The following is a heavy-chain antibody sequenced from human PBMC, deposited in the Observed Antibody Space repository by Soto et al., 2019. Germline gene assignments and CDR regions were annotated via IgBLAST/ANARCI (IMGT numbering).Heavy chain of an antibody. CDR1: GDTVSSTSAA. CDR2: TYYRSKWYN. J-gene: IGHJ4*02. D-gene: IGHD6-25*01. V-gene: IGHV6-1*01. CDR3: ARDSSGYGHFDS. Sequence: SQPLSLTCVISGDTVSSTSAAWTWIRQSPSRGLEWVGRTYYRSKWYNDYAVSVKGRIIINSDTSKNQFSLQLNSVTPDDTAVYHCARDSSGYGHFDSWGQGTVVTVSS.